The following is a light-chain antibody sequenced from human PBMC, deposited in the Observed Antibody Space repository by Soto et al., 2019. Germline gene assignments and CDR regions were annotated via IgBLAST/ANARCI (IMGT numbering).Light chain of an antibody. CDR1: QTISSNN. V-gene: IGKV3-20*01. Sequence: EIVLTQSPGTLSVSPGERATLSCRASQTISSNNLAWYQQKPGQAPSLLIYGTSSRATGIPDRFSGSGSGTDFTLTISRLEAEDSAIYHCQQYGSWTFGQGTKVEI. J-gene: IGKJ1*01. CDR3: QQYGSWT. CDR2: GTS.